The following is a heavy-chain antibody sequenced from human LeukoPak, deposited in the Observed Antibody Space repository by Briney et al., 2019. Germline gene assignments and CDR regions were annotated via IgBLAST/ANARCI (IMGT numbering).Heavy chain of an antibody. D-gene: IGHD6-13*01. CDR1: GFTVSSNY. J-gene: IGHJ4*02. V-gene: IGHV3-66*02. CDR2: IYSGGST. Sequence: GGSLRLSCAASGFTVSSNYMSWVRQAPGKGLEWVSVIYSGGSTYYADSVKGRFTISRDNSKNTLYLQMNSLRAEDTAVYYCARVVAAVGFDYWGQGTMVTVSS. CDR3: ARVVAAVGFDY.